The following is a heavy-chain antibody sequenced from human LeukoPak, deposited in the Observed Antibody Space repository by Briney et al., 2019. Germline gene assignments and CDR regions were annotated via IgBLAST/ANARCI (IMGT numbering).Heavy chain of an antibody. CDR3: ARDIGYYYDGSGYDD. CDR1: ALTFSRYA. V-gene: IGHV3-33*01. J-gene: IGHJ4*02. D-gene: IGHD3-22*01. Sequence: GGSLRLSCAASALTFSRYAMHWVRQPPGKGLGWGAESWSVGSNENYADSVKGRFIISRDNSKNTLYLEMNSLRAEDTAVYYCARDIGYYYDGSGYDDWGQGTLVIVSP. CDR2: SWSVGSNE.